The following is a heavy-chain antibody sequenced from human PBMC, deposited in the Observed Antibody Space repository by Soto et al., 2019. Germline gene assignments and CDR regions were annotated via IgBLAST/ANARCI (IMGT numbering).Heavy chain of an antibody. D-gene: IGHD3-3*01. CDR1: GGSISSGGYY. CDR2: IYYSGST. CDR3: ARGMTYYDFWSGYTNWFDP. J-gene: IGHJ5*02. V-gene: IGHV4-31*03. Sequence: SETLSLTCTVSGGSISSGGYYWSWIRQHPGKGLEWIGYIYYSGSTYYNPSLKSRVTISVDTSKNQFSLKLSSVTAADTAVYYCARGMTYYDFWSGYTNWFDPWGHGTLATVSS.